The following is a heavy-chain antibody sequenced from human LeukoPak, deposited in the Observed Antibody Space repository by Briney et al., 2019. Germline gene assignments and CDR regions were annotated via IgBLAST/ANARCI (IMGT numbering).Heavy chain of an antibody. CDR3: ARGAHCDSTSCYPPFLRLDY. CDR2: VYHSGST. V-gene: IGHV4-38-2*02. Sequence: PSETLSLTCTVSGYSISNGYYWGWIRQSPGKGLEWIGSVYHSGSTYYNPSLKSRVTISADTSKNQFSLKLTSVTAADTAVYYCARGAHCDSTSCYPPFLRLDYWGQGTLVTVSS. J-gene: IGHJ4*02. CDR1: GYSISNGYY. D-gene: IGHD2-2*01.